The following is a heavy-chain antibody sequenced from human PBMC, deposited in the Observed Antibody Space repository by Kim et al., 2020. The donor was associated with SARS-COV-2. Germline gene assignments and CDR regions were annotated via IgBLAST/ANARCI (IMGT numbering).Heavy chain of an antibody. J-gene: IGHJ4*02. Sequence: GGSLRLSCAASGFTFSSYAMHWVRQAPGKGLEWVAVISYDGSNKYYADSVKGRFTISRDNSKNTLYLQMNSLRAEDTAVYYCARDRQWLVSFDYWGQGTL. CDR1: GFTFSSYA. CDR3: ARDRQWLVSFDY. V-gene: IGHV3-30*04. D-gene: IGHD6-19*01. CDR2: ISYDGSNK.